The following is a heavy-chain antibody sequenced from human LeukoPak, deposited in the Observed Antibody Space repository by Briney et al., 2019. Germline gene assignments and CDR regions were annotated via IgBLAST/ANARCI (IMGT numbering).Heavy chain of an antibody. D-gene: IGHD3-3*01. J-gene: IGHJ3*02. CDR1: GYSFTSYW. Sequence: HGESLKISCKGSGYSFTSYWIGWVRQMPGKGLEWMGIIYPGDSDTRYSPSFQGQVTISADKSISTAYLQWSSLKASDTAMYYCVRHRRGDFWSGYPSPDAFDIWGQGTMVTVSS. CDR3: VRHRRGDFWSGYPSPDAFDI. V-gene: IGHV5-51*01. CDR2: IYPGDSDT.